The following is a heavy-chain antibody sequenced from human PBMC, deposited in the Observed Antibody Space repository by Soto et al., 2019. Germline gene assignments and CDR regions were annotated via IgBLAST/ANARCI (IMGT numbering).Heavy chain of an antibody. D-gene: IGHD3-22*01. CDR2: IYHGGST. J-gene: IGHJ5*02. Sequence: PSETLSLTCVLSEYSISSGYYWGCLRQPPVKGLRSIASIYHGGSTYYNPSLNSRVTLSIDMTNNHVSLILNSVTAADTAVYYCARVGPWVPYYYDSSPYNFENWFDPWGQGTLVTVSS. V-gene: IGHV4-38-2*01. CDR1: EYSISSGYY. CDR3: ARVGPWVPYYYDSSPYNFENWFDP.